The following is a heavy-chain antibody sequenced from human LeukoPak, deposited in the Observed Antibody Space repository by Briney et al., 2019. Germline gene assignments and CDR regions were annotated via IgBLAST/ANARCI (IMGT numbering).Heavy chain of an antibody. V-gene: IGHV1-18*01. CDR1: GYTFTSYG. J-gene: IGHJ4*02. CDR3: ARRRSDAPRSLWVRGNPAYYFDY. D-gene: IGHD3-10*01. Sequence: GASVKVSCKASGYTFTSYGISWVRQAPGQGLEWMGWISAYNGNTNYAQKLQDRVTMTTDTSTSTAYMELRSLRSDDTAVYYCARRRSDAPRSLWVRGNPAYYFDYWGQGTLVTVSS. CDR2: ISAYNGNT.